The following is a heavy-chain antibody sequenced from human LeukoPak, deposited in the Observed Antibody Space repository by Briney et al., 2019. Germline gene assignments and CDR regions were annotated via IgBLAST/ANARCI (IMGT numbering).Heavy chain of an antibody. J-gene: IGHJ4*02. CDR3: ARDRNYNCGGDCYTFDY. CDR1: GGTFSSYA. CDR2: IIPIFGTA. D-gene: IGHD2-21*01. Sequence: SVKVSCKASGGTFSSYAISWVRQAPGQGLEWMGGIIPIFGTANYAQKFQGRVTITADESTSTAYMELSSLRSEDTAVYYCARDRNYNCGGDCYTFDYWGQGTLVSVSS. V-gene: IGHV1-69*01.